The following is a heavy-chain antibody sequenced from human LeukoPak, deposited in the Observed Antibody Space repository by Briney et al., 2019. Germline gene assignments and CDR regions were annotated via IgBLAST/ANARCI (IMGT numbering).Heavy chain of an antibody. CDR3: ARDASFYDNSDSSGY. V-gene: IGHV3-30*03. D-gene: IGHD3-22*01. CDR2: ISYDGSNK. CDR1: GFTFSSYG. J-gene: IGHJ4*02. Sequence: GRSLRLSCEASGFTFSSYGMHWVRQAPGKGLEWVAVISYDGSNKYHVDSVKGRFTISRDNAKNSLFLQMNSLRAEDTAIYYCARDASFYDNSDSSGYWGQGTLVTVSS.